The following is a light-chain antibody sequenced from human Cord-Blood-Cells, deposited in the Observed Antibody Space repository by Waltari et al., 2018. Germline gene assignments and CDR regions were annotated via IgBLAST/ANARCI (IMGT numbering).Light chain of an antibody. CDR2: RNN. J-gene: IGLJ1*01. CDR1: SYNIGSNY. CDR3: AAWDDSLSGYV. V-gene: IGLV1-47*01. Sequence: QSVLTQPPSASGTPGQRVTISCSGSSYNIGSNYVYWYQQLPGMAPKLLIYRNNRRPSGVPDRFSGSKSGTSASLAISGLRSEDEADYYCAAWDDSLSGYVFGTGTKVTVI.